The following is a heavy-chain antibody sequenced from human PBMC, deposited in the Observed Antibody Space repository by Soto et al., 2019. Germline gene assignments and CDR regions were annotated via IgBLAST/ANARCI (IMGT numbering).Heavy chain of an antibody. J-gene: IGHJ5*02. D-gene: IGHD3-10*01. CDR1: GCTFSSYA. CDR2: IIPIFGTA. V-gene: IGHV1-69*13. CDR3: AASHLGFGEFINWFDP. Sequence: SGKVSCKASGCTFSSYAISCVRQAPGQVLEWMGGIIPIFGTANYAQKFQGRVTITADESTSTAYMELSSLRSEDTAVYYCAASHLGFGEFINWFDPWGQGTLVTVSS.